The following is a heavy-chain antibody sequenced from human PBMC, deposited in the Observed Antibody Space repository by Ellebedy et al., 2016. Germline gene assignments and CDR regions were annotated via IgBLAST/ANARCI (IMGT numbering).Heavy chain of an antibody. CDR3: ARVIAAAGMNGYYYYGMDV. CDR2: IYYSGST. D-gene: IGHD6-13*01. J-gene: IGHJ6*02. Sequence: SETLSLXXTVSGGSISSGGYYWSWIRQHPGKGLEWIGYIYYSGSTYYNPSLKSRVTISVDTSKNQFSLKLSSVTAADTAVYYCARVIAAAGMNGYYYYGMDVWGQGTTVTVSS. V-gene: IGHV4-31*03. CDR1: GGSISSGGYY.